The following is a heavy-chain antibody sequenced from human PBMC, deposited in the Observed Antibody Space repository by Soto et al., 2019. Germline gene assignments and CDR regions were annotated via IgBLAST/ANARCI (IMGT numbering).Heavy chain of an antibody. CDR2: INPSGGST. CDR1: GYTFTSYY. V-gene: IGHV1-46*01. Sequence: ASVKVSCKASGYTFTSYYMHWVRQAPGQGLEWMGIINPSGGSTSYAQKFQGRVTMTRDTSTSTVYMELSSLRSEDTAVYYCERNLRYCSSTSCYTVGPLGYWGQTILIT. CDR3: ERNLRYCSSTSCYTVGPLGY. D-gene: IGHD2-2*02. J-gene: IGHJ4*02.